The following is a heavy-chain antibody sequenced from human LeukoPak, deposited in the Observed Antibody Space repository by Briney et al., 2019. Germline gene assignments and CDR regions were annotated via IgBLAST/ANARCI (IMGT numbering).Heavy chain of an antibody. CDR3: ARKGGISSGWYDDAFDI. CDR2: IIPIFGTA. V-gene: IGHV1-69*01. Sequence: SVKVSCKASGGTFSSYAISWVRQAPGQGLEWMGGIIPIFGTANYAQKFQGRVTVTADESTSTAYMELSSLRSEDTAVYYCARKGGISSGWYDDAFDIWGQGTMVTVSS. D-gene: IGHD6-19*01. J-gene: IGHJ3*02. CDR1: GGTFSSYA.